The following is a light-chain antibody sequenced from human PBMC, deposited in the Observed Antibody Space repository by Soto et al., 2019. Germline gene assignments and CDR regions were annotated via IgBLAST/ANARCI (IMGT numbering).Light chain of an antibody. Sequence: DIHMTQSPSSVSASVGDRVTITCRASQDVSAWLAWYQQKPGKAPKLLIYSASSLQSGVPSRFSGSGSGTDFTLTISSLQPEDFATYYCQQANSFPITFGQGTRLEIK. J-gene: IGKJ5*01. CDR3: QQANSFPIT. CDR2: SAS. V-gene: IGKV1-12*01. CDR1: QDVSAW.